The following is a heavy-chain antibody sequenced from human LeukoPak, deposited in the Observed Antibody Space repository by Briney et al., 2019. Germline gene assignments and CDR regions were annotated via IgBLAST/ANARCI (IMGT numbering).Heavy chain of an antibody. CDR3: ARGRYSSSWYAFDI. CDR1: GGSISSSSYY. CDR2: IYYSGST. Sequence: PSETLSLTCTVSGGSISSSSYYWGWIRQPPGKGLEWIGSIYYSGSTYYNPSLKSRVTISVDTSKNQFSLKLSSVTAADTAVYYCARGRYSSSWYAFDIWGQGTMVTVSS. V-gene: IGHV4-39*07. D-gene: IGHD6-13*01. J-gene: IGHJ3*02.